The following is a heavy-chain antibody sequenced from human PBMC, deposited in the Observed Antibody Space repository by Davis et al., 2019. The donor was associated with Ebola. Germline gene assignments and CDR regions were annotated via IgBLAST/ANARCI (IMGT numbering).Heavy chain of an antibody. D-gene: IGHD6-6*01. CDR2: INSDGSST. J-gene: IGHJ4*02. Sequence: HTGGSLRLSCVASGFTFSSYWMHWVRQAPGKGLVWVARINSDGSSTSYADSVKGQSTISRDNAKSTLYLEMNSLRAEDTAVYYCARDEHSSSVNWGQGTLVTVSS. V-gene: IGHV3-74*01. CDR3: ARDEHSSSVN. CDR1: GFTFSSYW.